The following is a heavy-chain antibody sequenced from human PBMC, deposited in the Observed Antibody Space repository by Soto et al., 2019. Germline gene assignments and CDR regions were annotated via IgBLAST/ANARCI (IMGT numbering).Heavy chain of an antibody. CDR2: IIPIFGTA. Sequence: VASVKVSCKASGGTFSSYAISWVRQAPAQGLEWMGGIIPIFGTANYAQKFQGRVTITADESTSTAYMELSSLRSEDTAVYYCARDLRGYSSSWSYVGDAVDIWG. CDR1: GGTFSSYA. CDR3: ARDLRGYSSSWSYVGDAVDI. V-gene: IGHV1-69*13. D-gene: IGHD6-13*01. J-gene: IGHJ3*02.